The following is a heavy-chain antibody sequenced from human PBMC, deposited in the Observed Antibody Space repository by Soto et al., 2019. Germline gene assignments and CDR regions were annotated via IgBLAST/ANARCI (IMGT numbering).Heavy chain of an antibody. CDR1: GFTFSSYA. CDR2: ISYDGTDI. D-gene: IGHD1-26*01. Sequence: PGGSLRLSCAASGFTFSSYAMHWVRQAPGKGLEWVAVISYDGTDIVYADSVKGRFIISRDNARNTVYLQMNNLEAEDTAVYYCAKLPWEVAPSWGQGTLVTVSS. J-gene: IGHJ5*02. CDR3: AKLPWEVAPS. V-gene: IGHV3-30*18.